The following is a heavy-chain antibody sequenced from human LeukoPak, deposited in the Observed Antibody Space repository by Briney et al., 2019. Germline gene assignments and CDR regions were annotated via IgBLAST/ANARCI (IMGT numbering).Heavy chain of an antibody. CDR2: ISSSSSYI. D-gene: IGHD4-23*01. V-gene: IGHV3-21*01. CDR3: ARDRLVVTYDY. Sequence: GGSLRLSCEASGFTFSSYSMNWVRQAPGKGLEWVSSISSSSSYIYYAQSVKGRFTISRDNAKNSLYLQMNSLRAEDTAVYYCARDRLVVTYDYWGQGTLVTVSS. CDR1: GFTFSSYS. J-gene: IGHJ4*02.